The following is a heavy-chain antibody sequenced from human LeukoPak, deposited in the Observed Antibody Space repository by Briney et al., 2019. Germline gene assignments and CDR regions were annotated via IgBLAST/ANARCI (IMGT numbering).Heavy chain of an antibody. V-gene: IGHV3-23*01. CDR3: VTEGFDS. Sequence: GGSLRLSCEASGLTFSRFAMNWVRQAAWKGLEWVSIISANGGSAYYADSVKGRFTMSRDNFKNTVFLEMNSLRPDDTAIYYCVTEGFDSWGQGALLTVSS. CDR1: GLTFSRFA. J-gene: IGHJ4*02. CDR2: ISANGGSA.